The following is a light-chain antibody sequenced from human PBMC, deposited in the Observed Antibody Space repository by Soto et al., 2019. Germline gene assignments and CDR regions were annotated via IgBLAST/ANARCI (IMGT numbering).Light chain of an antibody. CDR3: QQYHTSPSLT. Sequence: DIVLTQSPGTLSLSPGERATLSCRASQSVSDTHVAWYQQKPGQAPRLVIYGGSSRATGIPDRFSGSGSGTDFTLTISRLEPEDFAVYYCQQYHTSPSLTFGGGTKVDIK. CDR2: GGS. CDR1: QSVSDTH. V-gene: IGKV3-20*01. J-gene: IGKJ4*01.